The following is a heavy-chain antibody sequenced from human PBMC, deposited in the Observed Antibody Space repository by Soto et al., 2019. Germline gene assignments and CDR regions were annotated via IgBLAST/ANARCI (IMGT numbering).Heavy chain of an antibody. V-gene: IGHV1-69*13. Sequence: SVKVSCKASGGTFSSYAISWVRQAPGQGLEWMGGIIPIFGTANYAQKFQGRVTITADESTSTAYMELSSLRSEDTAVYYCARDLGYCSSTSCSPRLNYYYYGMDVWG. CDR3: ARDLGYCSSTSCSPRLNYYYYGMDV. CDR1: GGTFSSYA. J-gene: IGHJ6*02. CDR2: IIPIFGTA. D-gene: IGHD2-2*01.